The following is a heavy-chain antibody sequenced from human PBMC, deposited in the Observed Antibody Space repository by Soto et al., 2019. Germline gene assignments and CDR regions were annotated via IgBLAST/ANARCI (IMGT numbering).Heavy chain of an antibody. CDR1: GFTVCSYD. Sequence: PCGCMRLSCAAAGFTVCSYDVHGSRQPPGKGLEWVSAIGTVGDTYYPGSVKGRFTISREDAKNSLYLQMNSLRAGDTAVYYCARDPGPRWFGSGGTHGMDVWGQGTTVTLSS. CDR3: ARDPGPRWFGSGGTHGMDV. V-gene: IGHV3-13*01. CDR2: IGTVGDT. J-gene: IGHJ6*02. D-gene: IGHD3-10*01.